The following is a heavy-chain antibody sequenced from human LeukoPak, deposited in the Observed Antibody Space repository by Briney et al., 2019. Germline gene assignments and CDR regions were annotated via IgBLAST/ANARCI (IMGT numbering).Heavy chain of an antibody. V-gene: IGHV3-7*01. Sequence: GGLRLSCAASHFTFTTYWMSWVRQAPGKGLEWVANIKPDGSEKYYVDSVKGRFTISRDNAKNSLYLQMNSLRAEDTAMYYCAREFNSFLADCSGGQCLFMSWGQGVLVTVSS. CDR1: HFTFTTYW. J-gene: IGHJ4*02. D-gene: IGHD2-15*01. CDR3: AREFNSFLADCSGGQCLFMS. CDR2: IKPDGSEK.